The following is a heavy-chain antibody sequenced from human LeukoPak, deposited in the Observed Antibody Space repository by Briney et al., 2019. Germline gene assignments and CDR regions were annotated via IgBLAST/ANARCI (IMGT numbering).Heavy chain of an antibody. CDR1: GFTFSSYA. CDR3: ATERQKYFDY. V-gene: IGHV3-23*01. CDR2: ISGSGGST. Sequence: GGSLRLSCAASGFTFSSYAMSWVRQAPGKGLEWVSAISGSGGSTYYADSVKGRFTISRDNNRNSLSLQMNSLRTEDTALYYCATERQKYFDYWGQGTLVTVSS. J-gene: IGHJ4*02.